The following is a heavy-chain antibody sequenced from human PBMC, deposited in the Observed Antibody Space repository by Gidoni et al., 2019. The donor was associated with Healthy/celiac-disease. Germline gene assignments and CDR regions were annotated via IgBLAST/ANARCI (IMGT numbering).Heavy chain of an antibody. CDR1: GFTVSSNY. CDR2: IYSRGST. J-gene: IGHJ6*02. V-gene: IGHV3-53*02. CDR3: ASSKGRFLDCLSLGYYGMDV. Sequence: EVQLVETGGGLIQPGGSLRRTCAASGFTVSSNYMNWFRQAPGKGLEWVSVIYSRGSTYYAESVECRFTISRDNSKNTLYHQMNSLRAEDTAVYYCASSKGRFLDCLSLGYYGMDVWGQGTTVTVSS. D-gene: IGHD3-3*01.